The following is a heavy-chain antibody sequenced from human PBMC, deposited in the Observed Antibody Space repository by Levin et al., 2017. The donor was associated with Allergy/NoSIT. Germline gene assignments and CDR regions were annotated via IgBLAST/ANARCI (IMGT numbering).Heavy chain of an antibody. J-gene: IGHJ4*02. CDR1: GFTFGDYA. CDR2: IRSEVHGETT. V-gene: IGHV3-49*01. Sequence: QAGGSLRLSCITSGFTFGDYAMSWFRQAPGKGLEWVGFIRSEVHGETTEYAASVEGRFTISRDGSISIAYLQMNSLKTEDTAVYYCTRFKQSGYDFWSYYYAGFDYWGQGTLVTVSS. CDR3: TRFKQSGYDFWSYYYAGFDY. D-gene: IGHD3-3*01.